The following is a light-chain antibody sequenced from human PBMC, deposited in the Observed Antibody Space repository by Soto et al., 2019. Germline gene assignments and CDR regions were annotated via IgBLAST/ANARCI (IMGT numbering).Light chain of an antibody. CDR3: SSHTSSNTLV. V-gene: IGLV2-14*01. J-gene: IGLJ2*01. CDR1: SSDVGGYNY. CDR2: EVS. Sequence: QSALTQPASVSGSPGQSITLSCAGTSSDVGGYNYVSWYQHHPGKAPQLMIYEVSNRPSGVSNRFSGSKSGNTASLTISGLQAEDEADYYCSSHTSSNTLVFGGGTKLTVL.